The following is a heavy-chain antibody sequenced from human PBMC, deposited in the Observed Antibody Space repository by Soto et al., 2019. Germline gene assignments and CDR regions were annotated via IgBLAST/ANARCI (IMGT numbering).Heavy chain of an antibody. CDR1: GGSISSGGYY. V-gene: IGHV4-31*03. Sequence: PSETLSLTCTVSGGSISSGGYYWSWIRQHPGKGLEWIGYIYYSGSAYYNPSLKSRVTISIGTSKNQFSLKLSSVTAADTAVYFCARGDDEGYSRGWYYFYYWGQGSLFTVSS. J-gene: IGHJ4*02. CDR2: IYYSGSA. D-gene: IGHD6-19*01. CDR3: ARGDDEGYSRGWYYFYY.